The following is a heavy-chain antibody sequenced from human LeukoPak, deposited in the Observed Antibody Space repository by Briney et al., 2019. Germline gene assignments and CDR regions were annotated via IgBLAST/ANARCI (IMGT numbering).Heavy chain of an antibody. CDR3: ARATGRYSPFFDY. Sequence: GGSLRLSCAVSRITFSTYAMSWVRQAPGKGLEWVSGISGTGDRTYYTDSVKGRFTISRDNSKNMVFLQMNSLRSEDTAVYYCARATGRYSPFFDYWGQGILVTVSS. CDR2: ISGTGDRT. J-gene: IGHJ4*02. CDR1: RITFSTYA. D-gene: IGHD1-26*01. V-gene: IGHV3-23*01.